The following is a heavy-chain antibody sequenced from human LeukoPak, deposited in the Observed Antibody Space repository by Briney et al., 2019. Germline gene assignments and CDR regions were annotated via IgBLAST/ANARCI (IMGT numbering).Heavy chain of an antibody. CDR2: INHSGST. V-gene: IGHV4-34*01. CDR1: GGSFSGYY. D-gene: IGHD1-1*01. J-gene: IGHJ4*02. Sequence: SETLSLTCAVYGGSFSGYYRSWIRQPPGKGLEWIGEINHSGSTNYNPSLKSRVTMSVDTSKNQFSLKLSSVTAADTAVYYCARATDGIDYWGQGTLVTVSS. CDR3: ARATDGIDY.